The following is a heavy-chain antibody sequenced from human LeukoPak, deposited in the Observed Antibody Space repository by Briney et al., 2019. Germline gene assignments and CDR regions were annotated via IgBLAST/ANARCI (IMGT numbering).Heavy chain of an antibody. CDR3: GRPNPDSSGYYGSFDP. D-gene: IGHD3-22*01. J-gene: IGHJ5*02. V-gene: IGHV4-39*01. CDR2: ICHSETT. CDR1: GGSISSXSDY. Sequence: SETLSLTCSVSGGSISSXSDYWGWVRQPPGKGLEXXGXICHSETTYYNPSLKSRVIISVDTSKNQFSLKLNSVTAADTAVYYCGRPNPDSSGYYGSFDPWGQGILVTVSS.